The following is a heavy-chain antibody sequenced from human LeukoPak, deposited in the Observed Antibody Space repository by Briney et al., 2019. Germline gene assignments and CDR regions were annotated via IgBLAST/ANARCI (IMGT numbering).Heavy chain of an antibody. D-gene: IGHD7-27*01. CDR2: ISAYNGNT. Sequence: ASVKVSCKASGYSFTSYGISWVRQAPGQGLEWMGWISAYNGNTNYAQKLQGRVTMNTETSPRTAYMELRSLRSDDTAVYYCARDFPGATYYYYYYGMDVWGQGNTVTVSS. J-gene: IGHJ6*02. CDR1: GYSFTSYG. V-gene: IGHV1-18*01. CDR3: ARDFPGATYYYYYYGMDV.